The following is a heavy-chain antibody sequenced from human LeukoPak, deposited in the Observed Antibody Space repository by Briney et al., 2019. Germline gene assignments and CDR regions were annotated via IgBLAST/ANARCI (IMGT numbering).Heavy chain of an antibody. D-gene: IGHD3-10*01. CDR2: IYYSGST. CDR1: GGSVSSGSYY. J-gene: IGHJ4*02. Sequence: SETLSLTCTVSGGSVSSGSYYWSWIRQPPGKGLEWIGYIYYSGSTNYNPSLKSRVTISVGTSRNQFSLKLSSVTAADTAVYYCARSFGSGSYFFDYWGQGTLVTVSS. CDR3: ARSFGSGSYFFDY. V-gene: IGHV4-61*01.